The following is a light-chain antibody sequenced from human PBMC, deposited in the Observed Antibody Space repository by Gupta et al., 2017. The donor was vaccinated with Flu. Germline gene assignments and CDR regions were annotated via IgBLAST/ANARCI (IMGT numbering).Light chain of an antibody. CDR2: GAS. J-gene: IGKJ5*01. V-gene: IGKV3-20*01. CDR1: QSVSSTY. CDR3: QQYDSSAT. Sequence: EIVLTQSPGTLSLSPGERATLSCRASQSVSSTYLAWYQHQPGQAPRLLIYGASSRATGIPDRFSGGGSGTDFTLTISRLEPEDFAVYYCQQYDSSATFGQGTRLEIK.